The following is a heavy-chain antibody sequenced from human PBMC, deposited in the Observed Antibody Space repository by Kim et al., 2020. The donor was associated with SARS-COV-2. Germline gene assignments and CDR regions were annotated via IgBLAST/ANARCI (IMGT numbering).Heavy chain of an antibody. CDR1: GFTFSIYP. J-gene: IGHJ5*02. Sequence: GGSLRLSCAASGFTFSIYPMSWVRQAPGRGLECVSSISPGSDSTYFADSVQGRFTISRDNSKNTLYMEMNDLRAEDTAVYHCTKGGLRSGFQSWGQG. CDR2: ISPGSDST. D-gene: IGHD3-3*01. V-gene: IGHV3-23*01. CDR3: TKGGLRSGFQS.